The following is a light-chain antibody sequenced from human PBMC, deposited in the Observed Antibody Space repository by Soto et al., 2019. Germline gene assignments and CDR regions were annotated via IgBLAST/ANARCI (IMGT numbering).Light chain of an antibody. V-gene: IGKV3-15*01. CDR2: AAS. CDR1: QTIYTN. CDR3: QQYNNCPPFT. J-gene: IGKJ5*01. Sequence: EIVMAQSPATLSVSPGERATLSCRASQTIYTNLAWYQQRPGQAPRLLIYAASTRATGIPARLSGSGSGTEFSLTISSLQYEDFAVYYCQQYNNCPPFTFGQGTRLDI.